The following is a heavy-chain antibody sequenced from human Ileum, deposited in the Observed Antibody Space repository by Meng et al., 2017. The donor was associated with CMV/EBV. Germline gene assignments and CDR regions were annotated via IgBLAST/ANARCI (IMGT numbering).Heavy chain of an antibody. CDR2: ISPKTGDT. CDR1: YTLTGYY. Sequence: YTLTGYYVPWVRQAPGQGFEWMGRISPKTGDTLFAQTFQGRFTLTTDTSVNTAYMELTSLRSDDSAVYYCARVTTAYSSHWYKYFDYWGQGTLVTVSS. J-gene: IGHJ4*02. CDR3: ARVTTAYSSHWYKYFDY. D-gene: IGHD6-19*01. V-gene: IGHV1-2*06.